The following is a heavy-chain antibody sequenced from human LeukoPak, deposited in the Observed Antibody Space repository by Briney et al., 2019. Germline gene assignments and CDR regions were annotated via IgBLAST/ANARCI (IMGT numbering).Heavy chain of an antibody. Sequence: SETLSLTCAVYGGSFSGYYWSWISQPPGKGLEWIGEINHSGSTNYNPSLKSRVTISVDTSKNQFSLKLSSVTAADTAVYYCARASHYYYGSGSYYKRAYFDYWGQGTLVTVSS. CDR2: INHSGST. CDR1: GGSFSGYY. J-gene: IGHJ4*02. D-gene: IGHD3-10*01. V-gene: IGHV4-34*01. CDR3: ARASHYYYGSGSYYKRAYFDY.